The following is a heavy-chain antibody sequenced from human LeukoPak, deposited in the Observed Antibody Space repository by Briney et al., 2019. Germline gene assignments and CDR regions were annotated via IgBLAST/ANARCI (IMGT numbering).Heavy chain of an antibody. D-gene: IGHD3-10*01. CDR1: GFTFSSYG. CDR3: ARHYYGSGSYSAVGL. Sequence: TGGSLRLSCAASGFTFSSYGMHWVRQAPGKGLESVAFIRFDGNSKYYADSVKGRFTISRDNSKNTLFLQMNSLRADDTAVYYCARHYYGSGSYSAVGLWGQGTLVTVSS. J-gene: IGHJ4*02. V-gene: IGHV3-30*02. CDR2: IRFDGNSK.